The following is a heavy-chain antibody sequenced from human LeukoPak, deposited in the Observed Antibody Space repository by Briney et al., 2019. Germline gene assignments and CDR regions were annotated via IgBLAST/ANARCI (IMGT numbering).Heavy chain of an antibody. CDR2: INPDGNDT. CDR3: VTWGVEAGMDH. J-gene: IGHJ4*02. CDR1: GFASGFTFKYWW. Sequence: GGSLHLSFEGSGFASGFTFKYWWVGCGPQAPGKGLEWVANINPDGNDTCYVESVKGRFTISRDNAKKSMFLQMNSLRAEDTAVYYCVTWGVEAGMDHWGPGTLVTVSS. V-gene: IGHV3-7*01. D-gene: IGHD6-13*01.